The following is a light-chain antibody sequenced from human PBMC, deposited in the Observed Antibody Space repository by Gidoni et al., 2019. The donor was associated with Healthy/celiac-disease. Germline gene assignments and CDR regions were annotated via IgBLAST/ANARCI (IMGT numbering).Light chain of an antibody. CDR3: QQYYSTPRT. Sequence: DIVMTQSPDSLAVSLGESATIICKSSKSVLYSSNNKNYLAWYQQKPGQPPKLLIYCASNRETGVPDRFSGSGSGTDFTLTISSLQAEDVAVYYCQQYYSTPRTFGQGTKVEIK. CDR1: KSVLYSSNNKNY. V-gene: IGKV4-1*01. CDR2: CAS. J-gene: IGKJ1*01.